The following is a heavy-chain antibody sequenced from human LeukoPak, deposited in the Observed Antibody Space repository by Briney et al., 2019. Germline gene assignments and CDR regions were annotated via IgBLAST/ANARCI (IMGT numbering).Heavy chain of an antibody. CDR3: LAAAGTIG. CDR1: GFTFSSYW. V-gene: IGHV3-74*01. Sequence: GGSLRLSCAASGFTFSSYWMHWIRQAPGKGLVWVSRVNNDGSTTNYADSVKGRFTISRDNTNNTLYLQMNGLRAEDTAVYFCLAAAGTIGWGQGTLVTVSS. J-gene: IGHJ4*02. D-gene: IGHD6-13*01. CDR2: VNNDGSTT.